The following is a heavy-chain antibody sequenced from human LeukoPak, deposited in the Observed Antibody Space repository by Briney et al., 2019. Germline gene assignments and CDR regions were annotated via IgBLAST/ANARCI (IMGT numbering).Heavy chain of an antibody. D-gene: IGHD1-26*01. CDR2: IYSGGST. CDR3: ARDRGATFSGPDAFDI. V-gene: IGHV3-66*01. J-gene: IGHJ3*02. CDR1: GFTVSSNY. Sequence: PGGSLRLSCAASGFTVSSNYMSWVRQAPGKGLEWVSVIYSGGSTYYADSVKGRFTISRDDSKNTLYLQMNSLRAEDTAVYYCARDRGATFSGPDAFDIWGQGTMVTVSS.